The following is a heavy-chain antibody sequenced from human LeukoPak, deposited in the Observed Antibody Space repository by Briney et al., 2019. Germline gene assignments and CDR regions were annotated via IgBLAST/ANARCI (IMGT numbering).Heavy chain of an antibody. Sequence: GGSLRLSCAASGFTFSSYGMHWVRQAPGKGLEWVAVISYDGSNKYYADSVKGRFTISRDNSKNTLYLQMNSLRAEDTAVYYCAKDTPQWELRFGFDYWGQGTLVTVSS. CDR1: GFTFSSYG. D-gene: IGHD1-26*01. J-gene: IGHJ4*02. V-gene: IGHV3-30*18. CDR3: AKDTPQWELRFGFDY. CDR2: ISYDGSNK.